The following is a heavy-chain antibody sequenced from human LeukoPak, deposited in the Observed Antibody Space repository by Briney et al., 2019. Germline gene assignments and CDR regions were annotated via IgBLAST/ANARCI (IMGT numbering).Heavy chain of an antibody. CDR3: ARGGGATRIDY. CDR2: IYTSGST. D-gene: IGHD5-12*01. J-gene: IGHJ4*02. Sequence: SGTLSLTCSVPGDSIRSGTYYWSWIRQPAGEGLEWIGRIYTSGSTNYNPSLKSRVTISVDASKNQFSLKLTSVTAADTAVYYCARGGGATRIDYWGQGTLVTVSS. CDR1: GDSIRSGTYY. V-gene: IGHV4-61*02.